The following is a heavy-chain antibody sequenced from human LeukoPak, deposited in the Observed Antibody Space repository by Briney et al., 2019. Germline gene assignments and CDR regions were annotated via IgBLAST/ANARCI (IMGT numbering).Heavy chain of an antibody. V-gene: IGHV3-7*01. J-gene: IGHJ4*01. Sequence: GGSLRLSCAASGFTFNRYWMSWVRQAPGKGLEWVASIKRDGSEIYYVDSVKGRSTISRDNAKNSLYLQMSSLRAEDTAVYYCARDGTAAGLYFDLWGQGTLVTVSS. CDR1: GFTFNRYW. CDR3: ARDGTAAGLYFDL. D-gene: IGHD6-13*01. CDR2: IKRDGSEI.